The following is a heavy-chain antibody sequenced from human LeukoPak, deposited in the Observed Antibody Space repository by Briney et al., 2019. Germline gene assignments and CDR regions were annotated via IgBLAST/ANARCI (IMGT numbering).Heavy chain of an antibody. V-gene: IGHV3-23*01. CDR1: GFVFSTYA. D-gene: IGHD1-1*01. CDR3: AKVKALDAVASYFDY. J-gene: IGHJ4*02. Sequence: GGSLRPSCAASGFVFSTYAMGWVRQAPGKGLEWVSAISSSGDNTYYADSVKGQFTISRDNSENTLDLQMNSLRAEDTAMYHCAKVKALDAVASYFDYWGQGTLVTVSS. CDR2: ISSSGDNT.